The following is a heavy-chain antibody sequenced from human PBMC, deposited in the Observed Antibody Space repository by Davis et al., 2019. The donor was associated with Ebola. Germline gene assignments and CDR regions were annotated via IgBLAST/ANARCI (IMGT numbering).Heavy chain of an antibody. Sequence: PGGSLRLSCAASGFTFSSYSMNWVRQAPGKGLEWVSSISGNSVYTPYADSVKGRFTISRDNAKNSSYLEMNSLRGEDTAVYYCAAFETHIYNNGMEVWGQGTTVTVSS. D-gene: IGHD1-14*01. J-gene: IGHJ6*02. CDR1: GFTFSSYS. V-gene: IGHV3-21*01. CDR2: ISGNSVYT. CDR3: AAFETHIYNNGMEV.